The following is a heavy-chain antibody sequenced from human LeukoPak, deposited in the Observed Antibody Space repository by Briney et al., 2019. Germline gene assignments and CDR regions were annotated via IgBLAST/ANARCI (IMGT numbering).Heavy chain of an antibody. V-gene: IGHV3-9*01. CDR2: ISWNSGSI. J-gene: IGHJ5*02. D-gene: IGHD3-10*01. CDR1: GFTFDDYA. CDR3: AREEKWFGELSDP. Sequence: PGRSLRLSCAASGFTFDDYAMHWVRQAPGKGLEWVSGISWNSGSIGYADSVKGRFTISRDNAKNSLYLQMNSLRAEDTAVYYCAREEKWFGELSDPWGQGTLVTVSS.